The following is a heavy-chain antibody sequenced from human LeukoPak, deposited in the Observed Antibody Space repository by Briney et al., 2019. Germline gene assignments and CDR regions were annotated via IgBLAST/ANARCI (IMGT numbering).Heavy chain of an antibody. CDR3: ARQLISSRSGYFY. J-gene: IGHJ4*02. CDR2: IYYSGST. CDR1: GGSISSSSYY. Sequence: PSETLSLTCTVSGGSISSSSYYWGWGRQPPGKGLEWIGSIYYSGSTYYNPSLKSRVTISVNTSKNQFSLKLSSVTAADTAVYYCARQLISSRSGYFYWGQGTLVTVSS. D-gene: IGHD3-22*01. V-gene: IGHV4-39*01.